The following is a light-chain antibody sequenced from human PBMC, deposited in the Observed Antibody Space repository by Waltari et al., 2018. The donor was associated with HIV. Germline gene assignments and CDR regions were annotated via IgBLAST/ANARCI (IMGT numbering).Light chain of an antibody. CDR3: AAWDVSLNGLV. CDR2: SND. Sequence: QSVLTPPPSASGPPAQRVTISSPGRRSHLGSQTVNWYQQLPGTAAKLLIYSNDQRPSGVPDLFSGSKSGTSASLAISGLQSEDEAGYYCAAWDVSLNGLVFGGGTKVTVL. V-gene: IGLV1-44*01. J-gene: IGLJ2*01. CDR1: RSHLGSQT.